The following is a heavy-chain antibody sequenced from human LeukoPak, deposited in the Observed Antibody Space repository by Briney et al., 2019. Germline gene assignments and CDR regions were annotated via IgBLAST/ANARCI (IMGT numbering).Heavy chain of an antibody. J-gene: IGHJ6*02. D-gene: IGHD2-15*01. CDR3: ARVYCSGGSCYPGGYYYYGMDV. CDR1: GYTFTSYD. Sequence: ASVKVSCKASGYTFTSYDINWVRQATGQGLEWMGWMNPNSGSTGYAQKFQGRVTMTRNTSISTAYMELSSLRSEDTAVYYCARVYCSGGSCYPGGYYYYGMDVWGQGTTATVSS. CDR2: MNPNSGST. V-gene: IGHV1-8*01.